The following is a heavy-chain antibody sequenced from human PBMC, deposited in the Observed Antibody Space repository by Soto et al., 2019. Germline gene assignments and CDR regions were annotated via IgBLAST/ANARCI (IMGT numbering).Heavy chain of an antibody. CDR3: ARDQGYCSGGSCYYYYGMDV. J-gene: IGHJ6*02. CDR1: GFTFSSYS. D-gene: IGHD2-15*01. Sequence: PGGSLRLSCAASGFTFSSYSMNWVRQAPGKGLEWVSYISSSSSTIYYADSVKGRFTISRDNAKKSLYLQMNSLTDEDTAVYYCARDQGYCSGGSCYYYYGMDVWGQGTTVTVSS. V-gene: IGHV3-48*02. CDR2: ISSSSSTI.